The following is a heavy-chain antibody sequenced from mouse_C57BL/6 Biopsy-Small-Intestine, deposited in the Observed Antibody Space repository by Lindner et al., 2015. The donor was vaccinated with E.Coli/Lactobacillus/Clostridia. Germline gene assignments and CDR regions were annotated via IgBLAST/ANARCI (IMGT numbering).Heavy chain of an antibody. CDR3: TRREGAYYDWYFDV. J-gene: IGHJ1*03. CDR1: GNTFTEYT. D-gene: IGHD2-10*01. Sequence: VQLQESGAELVKPRASVKLSCKASGNTFTEYTIHWVKQRSGQGLEWIGLFYPGSGNIEYNEKFKDKATLTADRSSSTVCMELSRLTSEDSAVYFCTRREGAYYDWYFDVWGTGTTVTVSS. CDR2: FYPGSGNI. V-gene: IGHV1-62-2*01.